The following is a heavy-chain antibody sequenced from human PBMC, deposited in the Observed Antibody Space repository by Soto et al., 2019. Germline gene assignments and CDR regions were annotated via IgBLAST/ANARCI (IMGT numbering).Heavy chain of an antibody. V-gene: IGHV1-69*01. CDR1: AGTFKYSI. Sequence: QVELLQSGAELKKPGTSVKVSCKASAGTFKYSIISWVRQARGRGLEWLGGIIPFAGTAAYAQRFQGRVTITADESTSAAYREVGSLRWDDTAVYHGAGEHWYQLSSCDRLYGVDGWGQGTTVTVSS. D-gene: IGHD2-8*02. CDR3: AGEHWYQLSSCDRLYGVDG. CDR2: IIPFAGTA. J-gene: IGHJ6*02.